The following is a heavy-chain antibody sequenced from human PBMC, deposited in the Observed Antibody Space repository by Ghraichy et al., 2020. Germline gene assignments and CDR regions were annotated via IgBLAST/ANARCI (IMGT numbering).Heavy chain of an antibody. Sequence: SETLSLTCTVSGGSISSYYWSWIRQPPGKGLEWIGYIYYSGSTNYNPSLKSRVTISVDTSKNQFSLKLSSVTAADTAVYYCASIEFRGWYSYWYYFDYWGQGTLVTVSS. D-gene: IGHD2-8*02. V-gene: IGHV4-59*01. CDR3: ASIEFRGWYSYWYYFDY. CDR1: GGSISSYY. J-gene: IGHJ4*02. CDR2: IYYSGST.